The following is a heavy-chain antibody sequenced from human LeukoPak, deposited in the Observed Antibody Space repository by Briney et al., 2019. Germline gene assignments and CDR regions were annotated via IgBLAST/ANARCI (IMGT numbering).Heavy chain of an antibody. CDR3: AKPLLGSWPFMDV. J-gene: IGHJ6*03. Sequence: PGGSLRLSCAASGFTFSSYGMHWVRQAPGKGREWVAFIRYDGSDKYYADSVKGRFTISRDNSKNTLYLQMNSLRAEDTAVYYCAKPLLGSWPFMDVWGKGTTVTVSS. V-gene: IGHV3-30*02. CDR2: IRYDGSDK. D-gene: IGHD6-13*01. CDR1: GFTFSSYG.